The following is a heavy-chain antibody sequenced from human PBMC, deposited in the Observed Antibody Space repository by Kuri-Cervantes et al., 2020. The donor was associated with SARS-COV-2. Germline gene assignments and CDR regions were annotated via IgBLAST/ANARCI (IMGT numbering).Heavy chain of an antibody. V-gene: IGHV3-30-3*01. CDR1: GFTFSSYA. Sequence: GGSLRLSCAASGFTFSSYAMSWVRQAPGKGLEWVAVISYDGSNKYYADSVKGRFTISRDNSKNTLYLQMNSLRAEDTAVYYCARYYRDAFDIWGQGTMVTVSS. CDR3: ARYYRDAFDI. J-gene: IGHJ3*02. CDR2: ISYDGSNK. D-gene: IGHD3-10*01.